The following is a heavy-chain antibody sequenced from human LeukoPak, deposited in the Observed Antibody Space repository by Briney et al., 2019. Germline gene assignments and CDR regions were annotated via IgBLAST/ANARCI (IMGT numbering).Heavy chain of an antibody. CDR1: GFTFSTYT. V-gene: IGHV3-23*01. CDR2: ISGSGGST. CDR3: AKDLYYDILTDYPSFDY. Sequence: PGGSLRLSCAASGFTFSTYTMSWVRQAPGKGLEWVSAISGSGGSTYYADCVKGRFTISRDNSKNTLYLQMNSLRAEDTAVYYCAKDLYYDILTDYPSFDYWGQGTLVTVSS. D-gene: IGHD3-9*01. J-gene: IGHJ4*02.